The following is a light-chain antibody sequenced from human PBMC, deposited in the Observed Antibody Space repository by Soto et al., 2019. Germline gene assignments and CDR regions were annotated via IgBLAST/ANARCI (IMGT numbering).Light chain of an antibody. CDR1: QSLLHSNGYNY. J-gene: IGKJ1*01. CDR2: LGS. Sequence: DIVMTQSPLSLPVTPGEPASISCRSSQSLLHSNGYNYLDWYLQKPGQSPQLLIYLGSNRASGVPDRXSGSXSXTDFTLKISRVEAEDVGVYYCMQALQTPWTFGQGTKVEIK. V-gene: IGKV2-28*01. CDR3: MQALQTPWT.